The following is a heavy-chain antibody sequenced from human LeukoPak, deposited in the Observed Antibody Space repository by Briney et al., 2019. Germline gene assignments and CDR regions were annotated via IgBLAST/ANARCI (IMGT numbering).Heavy chain of an antibody. CDR2: INHSGST. CDR3: ASGYGSGSRNFDY. Sequence: SETLSLTCAVYGGSFSGYYWSWIRQPPGKGLEWTGEINHSGSTNYNPSLKSRVTISVDTSKNQLSLKLSSVTAADTAVYYCASGYGSGSRNFDYWGQGTLVTVSS. J-gene: IGHJ4*02. V-gene: IGHV4-34*01. D-gene: IGHD3-10*01. CDR1: GGSFSGYY.